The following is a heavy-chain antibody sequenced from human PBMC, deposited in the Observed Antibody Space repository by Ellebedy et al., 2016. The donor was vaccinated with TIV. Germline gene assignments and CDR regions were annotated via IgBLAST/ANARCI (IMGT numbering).Heavy chain of an antibody. CDR2: INNGGRTT. J-gene: IGHJ6*02. V-gene: IGHV3-23*01. CDR1: GFTFSGYA. CDR3: AKDMVFGDGKWEIDV. D-gene: IGHD1-26*01. Sequence: GESLKISCVASGFTFSGYAMSWVRQAPGKGLEWVSGINNGGRTTSYADSLKGRFTISSDNSRSTLYLQMNSLRAEGSAVYYCAKDMVFGDGKWEIDVWGQGTTVTVSS.